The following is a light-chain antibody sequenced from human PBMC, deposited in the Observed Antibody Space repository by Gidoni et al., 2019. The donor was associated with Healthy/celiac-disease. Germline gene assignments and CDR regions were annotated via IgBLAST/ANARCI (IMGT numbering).Light chain of an antibody. CDR1: NSGDKY. Sequence: SYELTQPPSVSVSPGQTASITCSGDNSGDKYACWYQQKPGQYPVLVIYQDSKRPSGIPERFSGSNSGNTATLTISGTQAMDEADYYCQAWDSSTVVFGGGTKLTVL. J-gene: IGLJ2*01. CDR2: QDS. CDR3: QAWDSSTVV. V-gene: IGLV3-1*01.